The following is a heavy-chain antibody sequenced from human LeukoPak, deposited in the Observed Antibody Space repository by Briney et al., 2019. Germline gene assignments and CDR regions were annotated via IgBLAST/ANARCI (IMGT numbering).Heavy chain of an antibody. D-gene: IGHD3-3*01. CDR3: AKGKGFVGHFDF. J-gene: IGHJ4*02. CDR2: IIPILRTA. CDR1: GDTFTSNA. V-gene: IGHV1-69*04. Sequence: GASVKVSFKASGDTFTSNAVSWVRQAPGQGLEWMGRIIPILRTAEYAQKFQGRLTITADRSTSTAYMELSSLRSEDTAVYYCAKGKGFVGHFDFWGQGTLITVSS.